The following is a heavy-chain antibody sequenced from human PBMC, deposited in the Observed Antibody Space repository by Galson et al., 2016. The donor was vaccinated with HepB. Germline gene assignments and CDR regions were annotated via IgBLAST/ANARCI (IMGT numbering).Heavy chain of an antibody. CDR1: GGSLNDYY. Sequence: SETLSLTCTVSGGSLNDYYWSWLRQPPGKGLQWIGYVYPSGHTKYNPPLKSRVTMSVDPSKSQFTLKMTAVTAADTAVYYCARPTSSGYGDAFDVWGQGTVVTVSS. V-gene: IGHV4-59*01. CDR2: VYPSGHT. CDR3: ARPTSSGYGDAFDV. D-gene: IGHD5-12*01. J-gene: IGHJ3*01.